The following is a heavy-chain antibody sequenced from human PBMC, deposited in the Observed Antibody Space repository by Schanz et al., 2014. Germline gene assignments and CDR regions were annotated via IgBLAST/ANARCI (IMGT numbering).Heavy chain of an antibody. CDR2: INSDGTKR. CDR3: AKTLFPGGTQTFGN. J-gene: IGHJ4*02. V-gene: IGHV3-30*02. Sequence: VQLVESGGGLVQPGGSLRLSCLASGFAFSSYGMNWLRQAPGKGLEWVAFINSDGTKRFYADSAKGRFTISRDNSKSTLYVEMNSLRVEDTAVYYCAKTLFPGGTQTFGNWGRGTLVTVSS. CDR1: GFAFSSYG. D-gene: IGHD2-8*02.